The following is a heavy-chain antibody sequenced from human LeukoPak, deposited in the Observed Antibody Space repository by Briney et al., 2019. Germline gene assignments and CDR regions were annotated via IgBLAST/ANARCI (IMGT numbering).Heavy chain of an antibody. CDR1: GGYS. D-gene: IGHD6-13*01. CDR2: THYSGST. CDR3: ASGSSSWGLLPKYYFDY. J-gene: IGHJ4*02. V-gene: IGHV4-31*11. Sequence: PSQTLSLTCAVSGGYSWSWIRQHPGKGLEWIGYTHYSGSTYYNPSLKSPVTLSLDTSKKQFSLRLSSVTAADTSVYYCASGSSSWGLLPKYYFDYWGQGALVTVSS.